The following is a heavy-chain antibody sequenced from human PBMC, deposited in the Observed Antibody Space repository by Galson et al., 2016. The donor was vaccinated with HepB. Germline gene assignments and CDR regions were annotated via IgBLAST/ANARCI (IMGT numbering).Heavy chain of an antibody. CDR3: VREMGANGMDV. CDR2: TYYRSKWYN. V-gene: IGHV6-1*01. CDR1: WDSVSSHSSA. J-gene: IGHJ6*02. Sequence: CAISWDSVSSHSSAWHWIRQSPSRGLEWLGRTYYRSKWYNYYAPSVKSRISINPDTSKNQFSLQVNYVTPEDTAVYYCVREMGANGMDVGGQGTTVTVSS. D-gene: IGHD2-8*01.